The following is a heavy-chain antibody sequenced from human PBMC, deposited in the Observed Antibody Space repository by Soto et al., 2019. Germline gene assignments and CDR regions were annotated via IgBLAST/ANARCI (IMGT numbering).Heavy chain of an antibody. CDR3: ATGRGLYYYYGMDV. CDR2: IIPIFGTA. V-gene: IGHV1-69*13. D-gene: IGHD3-10*01. CDR1: GYTFTSYG. J-gene: IGHJ6*02. Sequence: GASVKVSCKASGYTFTSYGISWVRQAPGQGLEWMGGIIPIFGTANYAQKFQGRVTITADESTSTAYMELSSLRSEDTAVYYCATGRGLYYYYGMDVWGQGTTVTVSS.